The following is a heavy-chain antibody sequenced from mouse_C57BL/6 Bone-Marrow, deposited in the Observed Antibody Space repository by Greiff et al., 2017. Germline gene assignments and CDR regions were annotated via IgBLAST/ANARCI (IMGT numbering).Heavy chain of an antibody. D-gene: IGHD2-5*01. CDR3: AYSSGAY. V-gene: IGHV1-55*01. Sequence: QVQLQQPGAELVKPGASVKMSCKASGYTFTSYWITWVKQRPGQGLEWIGDIYPGSGSTNYNEKFKSKATLTVDTSSSTAYMQLSSLAAEDSAVYYCAYSSGAYWGQGTLVTVAA. CDR1: GYTFTSYW. J-gene: IGHJ3*01. CDR2: IYPGSGST.